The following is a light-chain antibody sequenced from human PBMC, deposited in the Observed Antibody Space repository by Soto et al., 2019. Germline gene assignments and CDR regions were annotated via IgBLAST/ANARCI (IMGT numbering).Light chain of an antibody. CDR1: QSVSSSY. CDR2: GAS. V-gene: IGKV3-20*01. J-gene: IGKJ1*01. Sequence: EIVLTQSPGTLSLSPGERATLSCRASQSVSSSYLAWYQQKPGQAPRLLIYGASSRATGIPDRFSGSGSETDFTLSISRLEPEDFAVYYCRQYGSSSWTSGQGTKVEIK. CDR3: RQYGSSSWT.